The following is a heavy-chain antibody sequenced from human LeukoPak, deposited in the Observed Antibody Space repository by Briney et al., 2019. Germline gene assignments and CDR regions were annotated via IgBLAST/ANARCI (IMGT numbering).Heavy chain of an antibody. D-gene: IGHD3-3*01. CDR3: ARDLSITIFGVAV. V-gene: IGHV3-33*01. Sequence: GRSLRLSCAASGFTFSSYGMHWVRQAPGKGLEWVAVIWHDGSNKYYADSVKGRFTISRDNSKNTLYLQMNSLRAEDTAVYYCARDLSITIFGVAVWGQGTLVTVSS. J-gene: IGHJ4*02. CDR1: GFTFSSYG. CDR2: IWHDGSNK.